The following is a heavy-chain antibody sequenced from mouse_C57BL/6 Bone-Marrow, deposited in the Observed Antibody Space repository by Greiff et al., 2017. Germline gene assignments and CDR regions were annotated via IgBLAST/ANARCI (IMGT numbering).Heavy chain of an antibody. CDR1: GFTFSDYY. Sequence: EVQVVESEGGLVQPGSSMKLSCTASGFTFSDYYMAWVRQVPEQGLEWVANIYYDGSSTYYLDSLKSRFIISRDNAKNILYLQMSSLKSEDTATYYCARAYSDYVPTGFFDYWGQGTTLTVSS. J-gene: IGHJ2*01. CDR3: ARAYSDYVPTGFFDY. V-gene: IGHV5-16*01. CDR2: IYYDGSST. D-gene: IGHD2-4*01.